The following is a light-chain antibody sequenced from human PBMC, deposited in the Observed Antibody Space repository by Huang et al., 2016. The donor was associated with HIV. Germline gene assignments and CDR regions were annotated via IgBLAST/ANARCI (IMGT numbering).Light chain of an antibody. Sequence: DIVMTQSPDSVAVSLGERATINCKSSQSVLKSSNIKNYLAWYQQKPGQPPKLLIYWASTRESWVPDRFGGSGSGTDFTLTISSLQSEDVAVYYCQQYHSIPLSFGGGTKVEIK. V-gene: IGKV4-1*01. CDR3: QQYHSIPLS. J-gene: IGKJ4*01. CDR1: QSVLKSSNIKNY. CDR2: WAS.